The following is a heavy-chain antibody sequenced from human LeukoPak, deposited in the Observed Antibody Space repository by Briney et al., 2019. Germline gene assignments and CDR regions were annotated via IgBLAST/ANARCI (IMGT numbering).Heavy chain of an antibody. CDR1: GFTFSNHA. D-gene: IGHD6-6*01. Sequence: PGGSLRLSCAASGFTFSNHAVSWVRQAPGKGLEWVSVIGDSGGSTYYADSVKGRFTISRDNSKNTLYLQMNSLRADDTAVYHCAKGGASSPYTYIDVWGKGTTVIVSS. J-gene: IGHJ6*04. CDR3: AKGGASSPYTYIDV. CDR2: IGDSGGST. V-gene: IGHV3-23*01.